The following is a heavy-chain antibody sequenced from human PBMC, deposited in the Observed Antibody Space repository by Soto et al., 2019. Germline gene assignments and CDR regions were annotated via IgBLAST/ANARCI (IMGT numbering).Heavy chain of an antibody. CDR3: AHLVVAGVPLFFDY. CDR1: GFSLSTSGVG. Sequence: QITLKESGPTLVKPTQTLTLTCTFSGFSLSTSGVGVGWIRQPPGKALEWLAFIYWDDDKRYSPSLKSRLTIXXXTXXNQVVLRMTNMDPVDTATYNCAHLVVAGVPLFFDYWGQGTLVTVSS. J-gene: IGHJ4*02. D-gene: IGHD2-15*01. CDR2: IYWDDDK. V-gene: IGHV2-5*02.